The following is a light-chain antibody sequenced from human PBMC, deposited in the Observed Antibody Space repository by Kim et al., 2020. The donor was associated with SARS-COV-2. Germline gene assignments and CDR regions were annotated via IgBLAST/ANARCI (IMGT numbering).Light chain of an antibody. CDR3: QQHTDWPPTVT. Sequence: EILLTQSPATLSLSPGESATLSCRASQSIKSHLGWYQQKPGQAPRLLIYDVSNRATGIPARFSGSRFGTDFTLTISSLEPDDFAVYYCQQHTDWPPTVTFGGGTKVDIK. J-gene: IGKJ4*01. V-gene: IGKV3-11*01. CDR1: QSIKSH. CDR2: DVS.